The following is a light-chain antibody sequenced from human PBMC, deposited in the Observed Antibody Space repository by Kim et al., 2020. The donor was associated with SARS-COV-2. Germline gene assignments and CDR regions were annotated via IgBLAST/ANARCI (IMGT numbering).Light chain of an antibody. CDR1: RGVTSSY. CDR3: QQYHSSPRT. V-gene: IGKV3-20*01. Sequence: DIVLTQSPGTLSLSPGERATLSCRASRGVTSSYLAWYQHKPGQAPRLLIYAASTRATGIPDRFSGSGSGTDFTLTISGLEPEDFAVYYCQQYHSSPRTFGQGTKVDIK. CDR2: AAS. J-gene: IGKJ1*01.